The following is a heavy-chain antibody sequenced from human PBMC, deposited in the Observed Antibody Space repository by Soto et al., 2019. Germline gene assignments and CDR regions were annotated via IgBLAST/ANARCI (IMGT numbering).Heavy chain of an antibody. Sequence: GSLRLSCAASGFIFSDHYMTWIRQAPGKGLEWISYISGGGSDTYYADSVKGRFTVSRDNAKKSLYLQMSSLRAEDTAVYYCAGDPYYYASNYWGQGTLVTVSS. D-gene: IGHD3-10*01. V-gene: IGHV3-11*01. CDR2: ISGGGSDT. J-gene: IGHJ4*02. CDR1: GFIFSDHY. CDR3: AGDPYYYASNY.